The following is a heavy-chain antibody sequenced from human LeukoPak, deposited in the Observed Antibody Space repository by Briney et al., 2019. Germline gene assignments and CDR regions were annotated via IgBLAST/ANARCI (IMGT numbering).Heavy chain of an antibody. J-gene: IGHJ5*02. CDR1: GFTFSSYS. D-gene: IGHD2-8*01. Sequence: KPGGSLRLSCAASGFTFSSYSMNWVRQAPGKGLEWVSSISSSSTYIYYADSVKGRFTISRDNAKNSLSLQMNSLRAEDTALYYCASAGVGFSLDPWGQGTLVTVSS. V-gene: IGHV3-21*01. CDR2: ISSSSTYI. CDR3: ASAGVGFSLDP.